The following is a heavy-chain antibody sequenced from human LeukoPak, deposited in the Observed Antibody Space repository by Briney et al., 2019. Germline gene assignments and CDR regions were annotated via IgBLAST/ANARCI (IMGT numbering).Heavy chain of an antibody. J-gene: IGHJ4*02. D-gene: IGHD5-12*01. CDR3: AKDLLGYSGYGYFLDY. Sequence: GGSLRLSCAASGFTFSSYAMSGVRQAPGKGLEWVSGISGSGGRTYSTDSVKGRFTISRDNSKNTLYPQMNSLRAEDTAVYYCAKDLLGYSGYGYFLDYWGQGTLVTVSS. CDR2: ISGSGGRT. CDR1: GFTFSSYA. V-gene: IGHV3-23*01.